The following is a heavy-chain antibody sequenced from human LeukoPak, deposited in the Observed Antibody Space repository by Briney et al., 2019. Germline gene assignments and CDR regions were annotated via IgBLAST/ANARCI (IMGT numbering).Heavy chain of an antibody. J-gene: IGHJ4*02. CDR3: ARAGGYYDSSGYYPGY. V-gene: IGHV1-46*01. CDR2: INPSGGGT. Sequence: ATVKVSCKASGYTFTSYYMHWVRQAPGQGLEWMGIINPSGGGTSYAQKFQGRVTMTRDTSTSTVYMELSSLRSEDTAVYYCARAGGYYDSSGYYPGYWGQGTLVTVSS. D-gene: IGHD3-22*01. CDR1: GYTFTSYY.